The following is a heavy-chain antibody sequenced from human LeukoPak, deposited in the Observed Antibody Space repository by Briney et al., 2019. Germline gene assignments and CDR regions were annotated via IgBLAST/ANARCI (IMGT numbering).Heavy chain of an antibody. V-gene: IGHV1-69*05. D-gene: IGHD6-6*01. CDR1: GGTLSSYA. CDR3: ARGYSSSSFYYYYMDV. CDR2: IIPIFGTA. J-gene: IGHJ6*03. Sequence: SVKLSCKASGGTLSSYAISWVRQAPGQGLEWMGGIIPIFGTANYAQKFQGRVTITTDESTSTAYMELSSLRSEDTAVYYCARGYSSSSFYYYYMDVWGKGTTVTVSS.